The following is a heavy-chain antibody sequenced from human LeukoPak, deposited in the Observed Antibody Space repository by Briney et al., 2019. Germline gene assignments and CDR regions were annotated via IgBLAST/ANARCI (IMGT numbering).Heavy chain of an antibody. D-gene: IGHD4-17*01. J-gene: IGHJ4*02. V-gene: IGHV1-2*06. CDR3: VNTYGDYAGY. CDR2: INPNSGGT. Sequence: ASVKVSCKASGYTFTGYYMHWVRQAPGQGLDWMGRINPNSGGTNYAQKFQGRVTMTRDTSSSTAYMELSRLRSDDTPVYYCVNTYGDYAGYWGQGTLVTVSS. CDR1: GYTFTGYY.